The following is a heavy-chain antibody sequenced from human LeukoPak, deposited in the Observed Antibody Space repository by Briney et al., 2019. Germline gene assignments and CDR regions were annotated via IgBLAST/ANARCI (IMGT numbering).Heavy chain of an antibody. CDR2: ISSSSSTI. V-gene: IGHV3-48*01. Sequence: PGGSLRLSCAASGFTFSSYSMNWFRRAPGKGLEWVSYISSSSSTIYYADSVKGRFTISRDNAKNSLYLQMNSLRAEDTAVYYCARQSKYYYDSSGYLVPTRRGAFDIWGQGTMVTVSS. D-gene: IGHD3-22*01. CDR1: GFTFSSYS. J-gene: IGHJ3*02. CDR3: ARQSKYYYDSSGYLVPTRRGAFDI.